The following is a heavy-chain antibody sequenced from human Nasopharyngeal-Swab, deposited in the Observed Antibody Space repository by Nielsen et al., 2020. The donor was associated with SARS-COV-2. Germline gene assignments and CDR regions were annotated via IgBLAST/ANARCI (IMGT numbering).Heavy chain of an antibody. CDR3: ARDRGGYDN. CDR1: GFTFSSYA. J-gene: IGHJ4*02. Sequence: GESLKISCAASGFTFSSYAMHWVRQAPGKGLEYVSAISSNGGSTYYANSVKGRFTISRGNSKNTLYLQMGSLRAEDMAVYYCARDRGGYDNWGQGTLVTVSS. V-gene: IGHV3-64*01. D-gene: IGHD5-12*01. CDR2: ISSNGGST.